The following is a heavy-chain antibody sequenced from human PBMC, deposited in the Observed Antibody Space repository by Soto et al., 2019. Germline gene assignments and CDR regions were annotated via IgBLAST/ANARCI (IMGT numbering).Heavy chain of an antibody. J-gene: IGHJ5*02. D-gene: IGHD2-2*01. CDR3: ARPVYCSGTSCYGFDP. CDR2: IYSSGIT. Sequence: QVLLQESGPGLVQPSETLSLTCTVSGGSISNYYWSWIRQPPGKGLEWIGYIYSSGITNYNPSLRSRATISVDPSNTPFSLKLSSVTAADTAVYYCARPVYCSGTSCYGFDPWGQGTLVTVSS. V-gene: IGHV4-59*08. CDR1: GGSISNYY.